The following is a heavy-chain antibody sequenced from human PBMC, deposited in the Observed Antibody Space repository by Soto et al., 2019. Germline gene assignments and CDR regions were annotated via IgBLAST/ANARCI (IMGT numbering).Heavy chain of an antibody. Sequence: SLTCTVSGGSLSSFYWGWIRRPPGKGLEWIGYIYQSGTTKYNSSLKSRVTMSVDSSKNELSLKLNSVTAADTATYYCARVHKEELVTVHAVHYDXWGHGTLVTLSX. D-gene: IGHD1-7*01. J-gene: IGHJ5*02. CDR3: ARVHKEELVTVHAVHYDX. V-gene: IGHV4-59*01. CDR1: GGSLSSFY. CDR2: IYQSGTT.